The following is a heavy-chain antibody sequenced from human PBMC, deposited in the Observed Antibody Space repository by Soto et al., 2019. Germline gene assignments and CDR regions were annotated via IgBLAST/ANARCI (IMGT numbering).Heavy chain of an antibody. J-gene: IGHJ4*02. CDR2: INHSGST. CDR1: GGSFSGYY. CDR3: ARRKDYVWGSYAFFDY. V-gene: IGHV4-34*01. D-gene: IGHD3-16*01. Sequence: QVQLQQWGAGLLKPSETLSLTCAVYGGSFSGYYWSWIRQPPGKGLEWIGEINHSGSTNYNPSLHSRVTISVDTSKNQFSLKLSSVTAADTAVYYCARRKDYVWGSYAFFDYWGQGTLVTVSS.